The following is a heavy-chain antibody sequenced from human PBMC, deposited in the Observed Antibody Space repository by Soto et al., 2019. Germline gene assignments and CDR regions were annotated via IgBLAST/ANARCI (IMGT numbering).Heavy chain of an antibody. Sequence: GSLRLSCAASGFTFSIYGMHWVRQAPGRGLEWVAVISYDGSNKYYADSVKGRFTISRDNSKNTLYLQMNSLRAEDTAVYYCAKDPGRQLKDLNWFDPWGQGTLVTVSS. CDR2: ISYDGSNK. V-gene: IGHV3-30*18. CDR1: GFTFSIYG. J-gene: IGHJ5*02. D-gene: IGHD6-6*01. CDR3: AKDPGRQLKDLNWFDP.